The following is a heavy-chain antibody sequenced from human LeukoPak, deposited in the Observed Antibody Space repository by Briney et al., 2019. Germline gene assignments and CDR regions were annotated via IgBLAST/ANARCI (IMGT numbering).Heavy chain of an antibody. Sequence: PSETLSLTCTVPGGSISSYYWSWIRQPPGKGLEWIGYIYYSGSTNYNPSLESRVTISVDTSKNQFSLKLSSVTAADTAVYYCARGGGSLDYWGQGALVTVSS. CDR3: ARGGGSLDY. J-gene: IGHJ4*02. CDR2: IYYSGST. CDR1: GGSISSYY. D-gene: IGHD2-15*01. V-gene: IGHV4-59*01.